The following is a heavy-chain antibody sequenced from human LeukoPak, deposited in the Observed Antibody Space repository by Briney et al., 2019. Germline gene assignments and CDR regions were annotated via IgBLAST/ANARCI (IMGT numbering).Heavy chain of an antibody. CDR3: ARIVGIASRGYFDY. D-gene: IGHD3-10*01. Sequence: SSVPDSCKSSGGTLSRYAISWLRQAPGQGPEWMGGIFPIFGTTNYAQNFQGRVTITAAASTSTAYMELSSLRSEDTAVYYCARIVGIASRGYFDYWGQGSLVTVSS. J-gene: IGHJ4*02. CDR2: IFPIFGTT. V-gene: IGHV1-69*13. CDR1: GGTLSRYA.